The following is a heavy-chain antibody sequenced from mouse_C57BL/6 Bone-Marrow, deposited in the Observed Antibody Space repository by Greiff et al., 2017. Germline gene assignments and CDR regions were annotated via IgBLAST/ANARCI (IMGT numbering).Heavy chain of an antibody. V-gene: IGHV1-15*01. CDR2: IDPETGGT. CDR3: PSGSTVVALDYAMDY. J-gene: IGHJ4*01. CDR1: GYTFTDYE. D-gene: IGHD1-1*01. Sequence: VQLQESGAELVRPGASVTLSCKASGYTFTDYEMHWVKQTPVHGLEWIGAIDPETGGTAYNQKFKGKAILTADKSSSTAYMELRSLTSEDSAVXTCPSGSTVVALDYAMDYWGQGTSVTVSS.